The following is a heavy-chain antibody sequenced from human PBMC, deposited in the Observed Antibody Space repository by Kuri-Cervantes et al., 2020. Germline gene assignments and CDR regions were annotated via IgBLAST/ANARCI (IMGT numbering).Heavy chain of an antibody. V-gene: IGHV3-53*01. Sequence: GGSLRLSCAASGFTVSSNYMSWVRQTPGRGLEWVSIIYSGGSTYYADSVKDRFTISRDNSKNTLYLQMNSLRAEDTAVYYCARGLWFGELPFDYWGQGTLVTVSS. J-gene: IGHJ4*02. D-gene: IGHD3-10*01. CDR1: GFTVSSNY. CDR2: IYSGGST. CDR3: ARGLWFGELPFDY.